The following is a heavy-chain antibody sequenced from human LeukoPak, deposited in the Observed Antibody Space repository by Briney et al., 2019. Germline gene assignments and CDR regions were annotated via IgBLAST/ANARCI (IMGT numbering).Heavy chain of an antibody. CDR2: ISYDGSNK. Sequence: GGSLRLSCAASGFTFSSHAMVWVRQAPGKGLEWVSFISYDGSNKVHADSVMGRFTISRDNSKNAVDLQLNSLRDEDTAVYYCARSLVVGATYPYHWGQGTLVTVSS. J-gene: IGHJ5*02. V-gene: IGHV3-30-3*01. CDR3: ARSLVVGATYPYH. D-gene: IGHD1-26*01. CDR1: GFTFSSHA.